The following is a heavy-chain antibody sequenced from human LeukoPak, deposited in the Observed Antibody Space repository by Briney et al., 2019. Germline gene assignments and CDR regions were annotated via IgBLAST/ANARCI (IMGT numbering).Heavy chain of an antibody. CDR1: GFTFSSYG. CDR3: AKVRVRLPGAFDI. CDR2: ISGSGGST. V-gene: IGHV3-23*01. J-gene: IGHJ3*02. Sequence: HAGGSLRLSCAASGFTFSSYGMSWVRQAPGKGLEWVSAISGSGGSTYYADSVKGRFTISRDNSKNTLYLQMNSLRAEDTAVYYCAKVRVRLPGAFDIWGQGTMVTVSS. D-gene: IGHD3-10*01.